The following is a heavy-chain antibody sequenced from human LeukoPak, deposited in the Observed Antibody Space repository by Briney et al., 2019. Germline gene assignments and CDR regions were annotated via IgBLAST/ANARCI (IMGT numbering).Heavy chain of an antibody. J-gene: IGHJ4*02. CDR2: IHSDGSST. CDR3: ARHNYGYDY. CDR1: GFTFRSYW. V-gene: IGHV3-74*01. D-gene: IGHD3-10*01. Sequence: GGSLRLSCAASGFTFRSYWMHWVRQAPGKGLVWVSHIHSDGSSTSYADSVQGRSTISRDNAKNTLYLQMNSLRAEDTAVYYCARHNYGYDYWGQGTLVTVSS.